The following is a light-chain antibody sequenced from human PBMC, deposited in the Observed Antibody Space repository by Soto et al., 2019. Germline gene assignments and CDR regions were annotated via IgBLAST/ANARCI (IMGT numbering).Light chain of an antibody. J-gene: IGLJ3*02. CDR2: LNSDGSH. Sequence: QSVLTQSPSASASLGASVKLTCTLSSGHSSYAIAWHQQQPEKGPRYLMKLNSDGSHSKGDGIPDPFSGSSSGAERYLTISSLQSEDEADYYCQTWGTGIGVFGGGTKLTVL. V-gene: IGLV4-69*01. CDR1: SGHSSYA. CDR3: QTWGTGIGV.